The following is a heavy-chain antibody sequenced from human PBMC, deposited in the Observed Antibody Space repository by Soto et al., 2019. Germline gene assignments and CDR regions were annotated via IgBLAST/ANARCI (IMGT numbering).Heavy chain of an antibody. CDR3: TKEATSPFDS. CDR2: VYPSDSDV. V-gene: IGHV5-51*01. Sequence: PGESLKISCQGSGYRFTSSWIGWVRQMPGKGLEWLGNVYPSDSDVRYSPSFEGRVTISADNSINTAYLHLLNLKASDTAIYYCTKEATSPFDSGGQGTRVTVSS. J-gene: IGHJ4*02. CDR1: GYRFTSSW.